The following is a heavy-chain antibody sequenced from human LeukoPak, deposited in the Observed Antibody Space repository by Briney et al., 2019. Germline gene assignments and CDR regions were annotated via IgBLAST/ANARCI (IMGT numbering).Heavy chain of an antibody. Sequence: GGSLRLSCVASGFTFSSYWMHWVRQDPRKGLVWVSRISGDGRNINYADSVRGRFTISRDNAKNTLYLQMNTLRVEDTAVYYCAGGIPKKQGHAFDIWGQGTMVTVSS. D-gene: IGHD6-13*01. V-gene: IGHV3-74*01. CDR1: GFTFSSYW. J-gene: IGHJ3*02. CDR3: AGGIPKKQGHAFDI. CDR2: ISGDGRNI.